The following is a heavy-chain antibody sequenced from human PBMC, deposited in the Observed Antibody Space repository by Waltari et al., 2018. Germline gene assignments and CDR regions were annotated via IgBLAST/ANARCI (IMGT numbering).Heavy chain of an antibody. V-gene: IGHV1-18*01. Sequence: AEVKKPGASVKVSCRASGYTYNNFGITWVRQAPGQGLEWMGWITPYNDNTDYAQELQGRVTMTADTSTNTAYMELRSLRSDDTAVYYCARVKYYYDGPGYYCDFWGQGTLVTVSS. CDR3: ARVKYYYDGPGYYCDF. CDR2: ITPYNDNT. D-gene: IGHD3-22*01. CDR1: GYTYNNFG. J-gene: IGHJ4*02.